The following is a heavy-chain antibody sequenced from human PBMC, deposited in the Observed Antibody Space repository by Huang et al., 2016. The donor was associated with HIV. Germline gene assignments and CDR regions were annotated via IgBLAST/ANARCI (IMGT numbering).Heavy chain of an antibody. CDR2: IKQNGSEK. V-gene: IGHV3-7*01. Sequence: EVQLVESGGGLVQPGGSLRLSCAASGVTFSSYWMNWVRQAPGKGREWLANIKQNGSEKYYVDSGKGRFTISRDNAKNSLYLQMNSLRAEDTAVYYCARNIGSSWGGNYYFDYWGQGTLVTVSS. CDR1: GVTFSSYW. CDR3: ARNIGSSWGGNYYFDY. J-gene: IGHJ4*02. D-gene: IGHD6-13*01.